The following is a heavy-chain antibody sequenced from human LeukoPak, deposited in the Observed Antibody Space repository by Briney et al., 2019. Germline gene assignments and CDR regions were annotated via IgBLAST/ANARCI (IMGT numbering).Heavy chain of an antibody. CDR3: AKDPTSIAARLGYFQH. V-gene: IGHV1-8*01. CDR2: MNPNSGNT. D-gene: IGHD6-6*01. CDR1: GYTFTSYD. Sequence: ASVKVSCKASGYTFTSYDINWVRQATGQGLEWMGWMNPNSGNTGYAQKFQGRLSMTRNTSISTAYMDLSSLRSEDTAVYYCAKDPTSIAARLGYFQHWGQGTLVTVSS. J-gene: IGHJ1*01.